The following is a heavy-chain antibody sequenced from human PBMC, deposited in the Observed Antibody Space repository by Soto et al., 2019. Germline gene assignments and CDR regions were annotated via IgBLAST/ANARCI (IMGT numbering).Heavy chain of an antibody. CDR2: IFYTGST. Sequence: QVQLQESGPGLVKPSETLSLTCTVSGGSIRDYSWVWIRQPPGKGLEWIGSIFYTGSTDYNPSVKRRVPISLATSKNQFSLTLGYVTAADTAVYYCARVNRGAFDYWGQGALVTVSS. CDR3: ARVNRGAFDY. V-gene: IGHV4-59*01. J-gene: IGHJ4*02. CDR1: GGSIRDYS.